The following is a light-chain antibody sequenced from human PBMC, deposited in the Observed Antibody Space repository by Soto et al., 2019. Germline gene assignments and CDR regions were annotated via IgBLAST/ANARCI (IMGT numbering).Light chain of an antibody. V-gene: IGKV2-30*01. Sequence: DAVMTQSPLSLPVTLGQPASISCRSSRSLVYSDGSTSLSWFQQRPGQSPRRLIYKVSNRDAGVPDRFSGSGSGTDFTLKISRVEAEDVGVYYCMQGSHWPWTLGQGTKVDIK. J-gene: IGKJ1*01. CDR2: KVS. CDR3: MQGSHWPWT. CDR1: RSLVYSDGSTS.